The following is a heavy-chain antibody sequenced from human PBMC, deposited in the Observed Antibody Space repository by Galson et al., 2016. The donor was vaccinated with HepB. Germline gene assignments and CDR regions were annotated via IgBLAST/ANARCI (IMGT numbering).Heavy chain of an antibody. D-gene: IGHD3-10*01. CDR3: ATNLLFGSGRSD. J-gene: IGHJ4*02. V-gene: IGHV3-53*01. CDR1: GLDATRNY. CDR2: IYSGGTT. Sequence: SLRLSCATNGLDATRNYMNWVRQAPGKGLEWLSIIYSGGTTYYADSVRGRFSISRDRSKKILYLQMSSLRPEDTAVYFCATNLLFGSGRSDWGLGTQVTVSS.